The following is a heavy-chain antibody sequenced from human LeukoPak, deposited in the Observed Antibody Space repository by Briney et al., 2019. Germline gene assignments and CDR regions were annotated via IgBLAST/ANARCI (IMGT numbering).Heavy chain of an antibody. V-gene: IGHV4-34*01. CDR3: ASSTNCSSTSCYTRYGYYYYGMDV. CDR2: INHSGST. D-gene: IGHD2-2*02. Sequence: SETLSLTCAVYGGSFSGYYWSWIRQPPGKGLEWIGEINHSGSTNYNPSLKSRVTISVDTSKNQFSLKLSSVTAADTAVYYCASSTNCSSTSCYTRYGYYYYGMDVWGQGTTVTVSS. CDR1: GGSFSGYY. J-gene: IGHJ6*02.